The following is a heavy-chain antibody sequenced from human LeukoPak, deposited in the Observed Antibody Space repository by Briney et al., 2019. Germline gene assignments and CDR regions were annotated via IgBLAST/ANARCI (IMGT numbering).Heavy chain of an antibody. CDR2: VVSSGTTT. Sequence: GGSLRLSCAASGFTLNNYEIHWVRQASGKGLEWVAYVVSSGTTTTHAGSVKGRFTISRDSPKGSVSLHLKSLRSEDTATYYCARFLKHCDGDHCYSDFYSYGLDVWGQGTTVTVSS. J-gene: IGHJ6*02. CDR1: GFTLNNYE. CDR3: ARFLKHCDGDHCYSDFYSYGLDV. V-gene: IGHV3-48*03. D-gene: IGHD2-21*01.